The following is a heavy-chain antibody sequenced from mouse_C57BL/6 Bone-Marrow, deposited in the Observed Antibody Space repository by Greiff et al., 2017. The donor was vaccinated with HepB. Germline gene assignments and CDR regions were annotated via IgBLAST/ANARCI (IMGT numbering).Heavy chain of an antibody. CDR3: ARHYYGSTSWFAY. V-gene: IGHV5-9*01. CDR1: GFTFSSYT. Sequence: DVQLVESGGGLVKPGGSLKLSCAASGFTFSSYTMSWVRQTPEKRLEWVATISGGGGNTYYPDSVKGRFTISRDNAKNTLYLQMSSLRSEDTALYYCARHYYGSTSWFAYWGQGTLVTVSA. D-gene: IGHD1-1*01. CDR2: ISGGGGNT. J-gene: IGHJ3*01.